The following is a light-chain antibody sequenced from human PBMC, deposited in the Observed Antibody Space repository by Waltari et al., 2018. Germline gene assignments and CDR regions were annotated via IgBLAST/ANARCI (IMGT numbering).Light chain of an antibody. Sequence: QSALTQPASVSGSPGQSITIPCTGTSSYVGGYNRVSWYQQPPGRAPKFMIYEVSNRPSGVSDRFSGSKSGNTASLTISGLQAEDEADYYCSSFSSSSIRYVFGIGTKVTVL. V-gene: IGLV2-14*01. CDR2: EVS. CDR1: SSYVGGYNR. J-gene: IGLJ1*01. CDR3: SSFSSSSIRYV.